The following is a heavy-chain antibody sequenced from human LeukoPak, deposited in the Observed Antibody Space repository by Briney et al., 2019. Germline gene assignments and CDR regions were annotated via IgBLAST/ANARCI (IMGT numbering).Heavy chain of an antibody. D-gene: IGHD3-10*01. J-gene: IGHJ6*03. CDR1: GFTFSSYE. CDR2: FCSSGSTI. CDR3: ARGERWFGDFLEDYYYYMDV. Sequence: QPGGSLRLSCAASGFTFSSYEMNWVRQAPGKGLEWVSYFCSSGSTIYYADSVKARFTISRDNAENSLYLQMNSLRAEDTAVYYCARGERWFGDFLEDYYYYMDVWGKGTTFTIPS. V-gene: IGHV3-48*03.